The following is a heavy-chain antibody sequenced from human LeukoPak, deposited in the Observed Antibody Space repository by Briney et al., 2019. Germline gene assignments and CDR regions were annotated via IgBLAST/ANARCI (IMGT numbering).Heavy chain of an antibody. Sequence: GGSLRLSCAASGFTFSSYWMSWVRQAPGKGPEWVSNIKQDGSEKNYVDSVKGRFTISRDNARNSLFLQMTSLRAEDSAVYYCARDMPFGGYWGQGTLVTVSS. CDR2: IKQDGSEK. D-gene: IGHD3-10*01. CDR3: ARDMPFGGY. V-gene: IGHV3-7*03. J-gene: IGHJ4*02. CDR1: GFTFSSYW.